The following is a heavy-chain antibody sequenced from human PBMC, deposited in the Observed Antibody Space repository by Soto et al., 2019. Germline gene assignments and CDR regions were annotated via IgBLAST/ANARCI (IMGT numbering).Heavy chain of an antibody. V-gene: IGHV3-33*01. D-gene: IGHD4-17*01. CDR2: IWYDGSNK. CDR1: GFTFSSYG. CDR3: ARGYYGGNFIYWYFDL. Sequence: QVQLVESGGGVVQPGRSLRLSCAASGFTFSSYGMHWVRQAPGKGLEWVAVIWYDGSNKYYADSVKGRFTISRDNSKNTLYLQMNSLRAEDTAVYYCARGYYGGNFIYWYFDLWGRGTLVTVSS. J-gene: IGHJ2*01.